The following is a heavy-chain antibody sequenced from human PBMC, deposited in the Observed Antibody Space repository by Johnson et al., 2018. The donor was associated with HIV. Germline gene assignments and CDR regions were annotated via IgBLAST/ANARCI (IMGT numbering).Heavy chain of an antibody. CDR3: AKVVRRDLDAFDI. CDR1: GFTFSDYY. Sequence: QVQLVESGGGVVQPGRSLRLSCAASGFTFSDYYMSWIRQAPGKGLEWVSYISSSGSTIYYADSVKGRFTISRDNAKNSLYLQMNSLRAEDTAVYYCAKVVRRDLDAFDIWGQGTMVTVSS. J-gene: IGHJ3*02. D-gene: IGHD2-2*01. CDR2: ISSSGSTI. V-gene: IGHV3-11*04.